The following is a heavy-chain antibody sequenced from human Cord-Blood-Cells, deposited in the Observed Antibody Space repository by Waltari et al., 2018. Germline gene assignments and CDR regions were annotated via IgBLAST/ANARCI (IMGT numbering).Heavy chain of an antibody. J-gene: IGHJ6*03. CDR3: ARHPTYYYGSGSPYYYYMDV. D-gene: IGHD3-10*01. Sequence: QVQLQESGPGLVKPSETLSLTCTVSGGSISSYYWSWIRQPPGKGLEWIGYIDYSGSTNQNPPLKSRVTISVDTSKNQFSLKLSAVTAADTAVYYCARHPTYYYGSGSPYYYYMDVWGKGTTVTVSS. CDR2: IDYSGST. V-gene: IGHV4-59*08. CDR1: GGSISSYY.